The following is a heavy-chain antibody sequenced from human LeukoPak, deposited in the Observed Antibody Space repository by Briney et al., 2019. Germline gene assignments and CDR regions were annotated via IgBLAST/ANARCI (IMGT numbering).Heavy chain of an antibody. J-gene: IGHJ4*02. CDR1: GFTFSSYA. CDR2: ISGSGGST. Sequence: PGGSLRLSCAASGFTFSSYAMSWVRQAPGKGLEWVSAISGSGGSTYYADSVKGRFTISRDNSKNTLYLQMNSLRAEDTAVYYCAKGVRDVWSGSQYYFDYWGQGTLVTVSS. V-gene: IGHV3-23*01. D-gene: IGHD3-3*01. CDR3: AKGVRDVWSGSQYYFDY.